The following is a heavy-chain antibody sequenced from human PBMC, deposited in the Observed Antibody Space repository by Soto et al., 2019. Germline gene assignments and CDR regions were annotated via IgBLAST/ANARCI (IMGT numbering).Heavy chain of an antibody. Sequence: GGSLRLSCAASGFTFSSYAMSWVRQAPGKGLEWVSAISGSGGSTYYADSVKGRFTISRDNSKNTLYLQMNSLRAEDTAVYYCAKEPSHYDFGSGYLNPKSHEAFDIWGKGTIVTVS. J-gene: IGHJ3*02. CDR3: AKEPSHYDFGSGYLNPKSHEAFDI. D-gene: IGHD3-3*01. CDR2: ISGSGGST. CDR1: GFTFSSYA. V-gene: IGHV3-23*01.